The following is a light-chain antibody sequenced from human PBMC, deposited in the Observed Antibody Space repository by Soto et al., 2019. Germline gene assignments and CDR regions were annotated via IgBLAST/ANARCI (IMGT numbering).Light chain of an antibody. J-gene: IGKJ1*01. CDR1: QSIGRN. Sequence: EMVLTQSPGTLSLSPGEGVTLSCRASQSIGRNLNWSQHKPGQSPRLLIPGVSTRVAAIPARFTGRGAGTDVTLTIGRLEADDLARDYCQHSRASIWTFGQGTKVESK. CDR3: QHSRASIWT. V-gene: IGKV3-20*01. CDR2: GVS.